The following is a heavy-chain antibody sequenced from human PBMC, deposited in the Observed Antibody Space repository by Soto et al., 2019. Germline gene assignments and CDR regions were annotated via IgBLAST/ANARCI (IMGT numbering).Heavy chain of an antibody. CDR3: AHSGAIKIEKQWLVLYFDY. J-gene: IGHJ4*02. V-gene: IGHV2-5*02. CDR2: IYWDDDK. Sequence: QITLKESGPTLVKPTQTLTLTCTFSGFSLSTSGGGVGWIRQPPGKALEWLALIYWDDDKRYSPSLKSRLTIPKETAKSQVVLTMTILDPVDTATYYCAHSGAIKIEKQWLVLYFDYWGQGTLVTVSS. CDR1: GFSLSTSGGG. D-gene: IGHD6-19*01.